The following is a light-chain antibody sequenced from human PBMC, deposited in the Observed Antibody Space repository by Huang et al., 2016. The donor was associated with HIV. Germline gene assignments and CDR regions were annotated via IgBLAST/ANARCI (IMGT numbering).Light chain of an antibody. J-gene: IGKJ1*01. Sequence: DIQMTQSPSSLSASVGNRVTSTCRASQGITTYLNWYQQKPGKAPKLLLYAVSSLQRGVPSRFSGGGSGTDFTLTISSLQPEDFATYYCQQTYNTPQTFGQGTKVEIK. CDR1: QGITTY. CDR2: AVS. CDR3: QQTYNTPQT. V-gene: IGKV1-39*01.